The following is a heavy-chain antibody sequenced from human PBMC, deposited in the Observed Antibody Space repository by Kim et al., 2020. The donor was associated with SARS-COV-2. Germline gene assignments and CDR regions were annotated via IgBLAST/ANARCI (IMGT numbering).Heavy chain of an antibody. Sequence: SLKSRVTISVDMSKNQFSLKLSSVTAADTAVYYCARNIGYCSGGSCYPDYWGQGTLVTVSS. D-gene: IGHD2-15*01. J-gene: IGHJ4*02. V-gene: IGHV4-59*01. CDR3: ARNIGYCSGGSCYPDY.